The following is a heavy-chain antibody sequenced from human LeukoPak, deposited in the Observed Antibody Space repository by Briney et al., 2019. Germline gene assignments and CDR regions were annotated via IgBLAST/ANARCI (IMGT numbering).Heavy chain of an antibody. D-gene: IGHD3-22*01. Sequence: GGSLRLSCATSGFTFTTFWMHWVRQAPGKGLVWVSRINHDGRSTNYADSVKGRFTISRDNAKNTVYLQMNSLRVEDTAVYYCVRDWGFDSSGYWQKYFDTWGQGTLVTVSS. J-gene: IGHJ4*02. V-gene: IGHV3-74*01. CDR3: VRDWGFDSSGYWQKYFDT. CDR1: GFTFTTFW. CDR2: INHDGRST.